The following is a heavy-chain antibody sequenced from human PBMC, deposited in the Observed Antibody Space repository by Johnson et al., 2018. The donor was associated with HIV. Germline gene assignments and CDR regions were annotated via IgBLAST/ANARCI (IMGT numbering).Heavy chain of an antibody. J-gene: IGHJ3*02. V-gene: IGHV3-13*01. CDR2: IGTTGDT. CDR1: GFTFGSYD. Sequence: VQLVESGGGLVQPGGSLRLSCAASGFTFGSYDMHWVRQAAGKRLEWVSTIGTTGDTYYTDSVKGRFTISRDNSKNTLYLQMNSLRAEDTAVYYCAKDWVEYGAFDIWGQGAMVTVSS. CDR3: AKDWVEYGAFDI. D-gene: IGHD2/OR15-2a*01.